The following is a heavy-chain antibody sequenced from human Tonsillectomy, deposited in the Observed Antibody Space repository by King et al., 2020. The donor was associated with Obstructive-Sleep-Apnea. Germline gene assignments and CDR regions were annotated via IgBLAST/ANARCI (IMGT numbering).Heavy chain of an antibody. D-gene: IGHD2-2*01. J-gene: IGHJ1*01. CDR2: ISGSGGST. CDR1: GFTFSSYV. V-gene: IGHV3-23*04. Sequence: VQLVESGGGLVQPGGSLRLSCAASGFTFSSYVMSWVRQAPGKGLEWVSAISGSGGSTYYAASVKGRVTISRDNSKNTLYLQMNSLRAEETAVYYCAKSIPAAMIIYFQHWGQGTLVTVSS. CDR3: AKSIPAAMIIYFQH.